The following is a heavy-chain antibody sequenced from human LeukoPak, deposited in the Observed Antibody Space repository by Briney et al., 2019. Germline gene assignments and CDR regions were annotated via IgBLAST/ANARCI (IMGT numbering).Heavy chain of an antibody. Sequence: GASVKVSCKASGYTFTGYYMHWVRQAPGQGLAWMGWINPNSGGTNYAQKFQGWVTMTRDTSISTAYMELSRLRSDDTAVYYCARSRGCSGGSCFYYFDYWGQGTLVTVSS. CDR2: INPNSGGT. CDR1: GYTFTGYY. D-gene: IGHD2-15*01. CDR3: ARSRGCSGGSCFYYFDY. J-gene: IGHJ4*02. V-gene: IGHV1-2*04.